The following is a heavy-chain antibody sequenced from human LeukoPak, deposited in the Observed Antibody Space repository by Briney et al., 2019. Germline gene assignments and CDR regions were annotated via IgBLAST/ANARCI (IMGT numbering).Heavy chain of an antibody. Sequence: SQTLSLTCAISGDSVSSNSAAWNWIRQSPSRGLEWLGRTYYRSKWYNDYAVSVKSRITINPDTSKNQFSLQLNSVTPKDTAVYYCSRVHKAFDGARDTFDIWGQGTMVTVSS. CDR1: GDSVSSNSAA. J-gene: IGHJ3*02. CDR3: SRVHKAFDGARDTFDI. V-gene: IGHV6-1*01. D-gene: IGHD3-10*01. CDR2: TYYRSKWYN.